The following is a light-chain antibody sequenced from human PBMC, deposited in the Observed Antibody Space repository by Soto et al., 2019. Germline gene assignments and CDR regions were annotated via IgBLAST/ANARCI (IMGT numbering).Light chain of an antibody. CDR1: QSVSSSY. CDR2: GAS. V-gene: IGKV3-20*01. J-gene: IGKJ1*01. CDR3: QQYGSSITWT. Sequence: EIVLTQSPGTLSLSPGERATLSCRASQSVSSSYLAWYQQKPGQAPRLLIYGASSRATGIPDRFSVSGSGTDFTLTISRLEPEDFAVYYCQQYGSSITWTFGQGTKVEIK.